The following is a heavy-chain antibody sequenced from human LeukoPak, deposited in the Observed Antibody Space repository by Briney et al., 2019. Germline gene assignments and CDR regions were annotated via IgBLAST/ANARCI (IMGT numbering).Heavy chain of an antibody. CDR1: GFTFSSYG. J-gene: IGHJ3*02. CDR3: ARAGSSWPDAFDI. CDR2: ISYDGSNK. D-gene: IGHD6-13*01. Sequence: GGSLRLSCAASGFTFSSYGMHWVRQAPGKGLEWVAVISYDGSNKYYADSVKGRFTISRDNSKNTLYLQMNSLRAEDTAVYYCARAGSSWPDAFDIWGQGTMVTVSS. V-gene: IGHV3-30*03.